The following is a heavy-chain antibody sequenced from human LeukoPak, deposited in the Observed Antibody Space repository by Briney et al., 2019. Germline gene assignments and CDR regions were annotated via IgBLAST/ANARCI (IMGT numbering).Heavy chain of an antibody. V-gene: IGHV1-18*01. J-gene: IGHJ4*02. D-gene: IGHD6-19*01. CDR2: ISAYNGNT. CDR3: ASRRSGWYLGPFDY. Sequence: GASVKVSCKASGYTFTSYGISWVRQAPGQGLEWMGWISAYNGNTNYAQKLQGRVTMTTDTSTSTAYMELRSLRSDDTAVYYCASRRSGWYLGPFDYWGQGTLVTVSS. CDR1: GYTFTSYG.